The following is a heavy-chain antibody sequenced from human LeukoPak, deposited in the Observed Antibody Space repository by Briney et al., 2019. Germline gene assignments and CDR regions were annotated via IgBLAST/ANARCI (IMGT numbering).Heavy chain of an antibody. CDR3: ARSRYCGGDCFLENWFDP. D-gene: IGHD2-21*02. CDR1: GYSFTSYW. CDR2: IYPGDSDT. V-gene: IGHV5-51*01. J-gene: IGHJ5*02. Sequence: LGESLKISCKGSGYSFTSYWIGWVRQMPRKGLEWMGIIYPGDSDTRYSPSFQGQVTISADKSISTAYLQWSSLKASDTAMYYCARSRYCGGDCFLENWFDPWGQGTLVTVSS.